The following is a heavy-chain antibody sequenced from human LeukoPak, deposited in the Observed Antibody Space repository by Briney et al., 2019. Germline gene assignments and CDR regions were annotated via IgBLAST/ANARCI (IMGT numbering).Heavy chain of an antibody. Sequence: ASVKISCKVSGYTFTDYYMPWVQQAPGKGLEWMGLVDPEDGETIYAEKFQGRVTLTADTSTETAYMGLSSLRFEDTAVYYCATEDYYDSSGYYDYWGQGTLVTVSS. V-gene: IGHV1-69-2*01. CDR1: GYTFTDYY. CDR3: ATEDYYDSSGYYDY. D-gene: IGHD3-22*01. CDR2: VDPEDGET. J-gene: IGHJ4*02.